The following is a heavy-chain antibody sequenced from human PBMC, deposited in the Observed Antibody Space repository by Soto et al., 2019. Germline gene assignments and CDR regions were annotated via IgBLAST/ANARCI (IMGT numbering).Heavy chain of an antibody. CDR3: AKGADSSGYYSKPYYYGMDV. J-gene: IGHJ6*02. CDR2: ISGSGGST. Sequence: EVQLLESGGGLVQPGGSLRLSCAASGFTFSSYAMSWVRQAPGKGLEWVSAISGSGGSTYYADSVKGRFTISRDNSKNTLYLQMNSLRAEETAVYYCAKGADSSGYYSKPYYYGMDVWGQGTTVTVSS. D-gene: IGHD3-22*01. CDR1: GFTFSSYA. V-gene: IGHV3-23*01.